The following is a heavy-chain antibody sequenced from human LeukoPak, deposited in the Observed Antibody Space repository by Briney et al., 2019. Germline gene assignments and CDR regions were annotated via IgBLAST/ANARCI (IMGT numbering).Heavy chain of an antibody. D-gene: IGHD3-10*01. CDR2: IYNNGDT. CDR1: GFTVSSYY. CDR3: ARKAGVAMVRGSYAFNI. V-gene: IGHV3-66*01. J-gene: IGHJ3*02. Sequence: PGGSLRLSCAASGFTVSSYYMTWVRQVPGTGLEWVSVIYNNGDTYYADSVKGRFTISRDNSKNTLSLQMNSLRADDTAVYYCARKAGVAMVRGSYAFNIWGQGTMVAVSS.